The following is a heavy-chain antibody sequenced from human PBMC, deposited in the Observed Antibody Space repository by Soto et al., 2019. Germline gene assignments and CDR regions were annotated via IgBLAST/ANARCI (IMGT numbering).Heavy chain of an antibody. Sequence: PGGSLRLSCAASGFTFSSYAMSWVRQAPGKGLEWVSAISGSGGSTYYADSVKGRFTISRDNSKNTLYLQMNSLRAEDTAVYYCAKVGVYGGTQPAFDYWGQGTLVTVSS. CDR1: GFTFSSYA. V-gene: IGHV3-23*01. CDR3: AKVGVYGGTQPAFDY. D-gene: IGHD4-17*01. CDR2: ISGSGGST. J-gene: IGHJ4*02.